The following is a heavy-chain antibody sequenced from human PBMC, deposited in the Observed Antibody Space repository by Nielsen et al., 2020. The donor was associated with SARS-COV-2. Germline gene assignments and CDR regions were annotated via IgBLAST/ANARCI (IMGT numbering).Heavy chain of an antibody. CDR3: ARLEWAEKLQDAFDI. V-gene: IGHV3-21*01. J-gene: IGHJ3*02. Sequence: GESLKISCAASGFTFSSYEMNWVRQAPGKGLEWVSSISSSSSYIYYADSVKGQFTISRDNAKNSLYLQMNSLRAEDTAVYYCARLEWAEKLQDAFDIWGQGTMVTVSS. CDR2: ISSSSSYI. D-gene: IGHD4-11*01. CDR1: GFTFSSYE.